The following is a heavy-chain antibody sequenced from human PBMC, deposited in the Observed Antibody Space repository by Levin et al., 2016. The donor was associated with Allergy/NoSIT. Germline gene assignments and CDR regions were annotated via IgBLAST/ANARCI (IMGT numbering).Heavy chain of an antibody. CDR3: ARDRVDYYGSGSYPRNSYGMDV. V-gene: IGHV3-53*01. CDR1: EFTVSSNY. J-gene: IGHJ6*02. CDR2: IYSGGDT. Sequence: GESLKISCAASEFTVSSNYMNWVRQAPGKGLEWVSIIYSGGDTYYADSVKGRFTISRDNSKNTLYLQMNSLRAEDTAVYYCARDRVDYYGSGSYPRNSYGMDVWGQGTTVTVSS. D-gene: IGHD3-10*01.